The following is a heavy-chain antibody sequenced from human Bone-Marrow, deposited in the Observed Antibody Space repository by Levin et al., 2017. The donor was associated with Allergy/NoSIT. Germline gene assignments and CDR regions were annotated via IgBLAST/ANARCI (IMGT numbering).Heavy chain of an antibody. Sequence: ESLKISCTASGGSVSSTNHYWGWIRQSPGKGLEWIGSIYYSGSTYYNPSFKSRVIISVDTSKNQFSLRLSSVTAADTAVYYCVRVDGGGNYFDSWGQGTLVTVSS. CDR3: VRVDGGGNYFDS. D-gene: IGHD3-16*01. CDR1: GGSVSSTNHY. V-gene: IGHV4-39*01. CDR2: IYYSGST. J-gene: IGHJ4*02.